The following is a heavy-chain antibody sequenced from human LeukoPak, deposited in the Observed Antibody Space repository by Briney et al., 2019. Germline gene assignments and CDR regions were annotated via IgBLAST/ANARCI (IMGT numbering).Heavy chain of an antibody. CDR2: IYYSGST. CDR1: GGSISTYY. J-gene: IGHJ4*02. D-gene: IGHD5-12*01. CDR3: ARHSRGYGSFDY. V-gene: IGHV4-59*08. Sequence: SETLSLTCTVSGGSISTYYWTWIRQPPGKGLEWIGYIYYSGSTKYNPSLKSRVTISVDTSKNQISLDLSSVTAADTAVYYCARHSRGYGSFDYWGQGTLVTVSS.